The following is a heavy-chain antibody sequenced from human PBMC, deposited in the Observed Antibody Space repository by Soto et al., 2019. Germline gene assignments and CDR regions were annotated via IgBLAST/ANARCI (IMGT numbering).Heavy chain of an antibody. CDR2: ISPFFGTT. Sequence: QVHLVQSGADGRKSGSSVRVSCTASGGGTLSNDAISWVRQAPGQGLEWLGRISPFFGTTDYSQSLHGRLTITADASTGTVYMDLRSLKSDDTAVYYCAREVVTETTWGSFDSWGQGTLATVSS. D-gene: IGHD2-21*02. CDR3: AREVVTETTWGSFDS. CDR1: GGGTLSNDA. J-gene: IGHJ4*02. V-gene: IGHV1-69*01.